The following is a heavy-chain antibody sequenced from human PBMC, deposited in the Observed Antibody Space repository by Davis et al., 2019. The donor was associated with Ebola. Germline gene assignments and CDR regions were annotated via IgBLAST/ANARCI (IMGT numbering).Heavy chain of an antibody. Sequence: PGGSLRLSCAASGFTFSSYSMNWVRQAPGKGLEWVSAISGSGGSTYYADSVKGRFTISRDNSKNTLYLQMNSMRAEDTAVYYCAKSIAARPVVYYYYMDIWGKGTTVTVSS. J-gene: IGHJ6*03. CDR1: GFTFSSYS. CDR2: ISGSGGST. V-gene: IGHV3-23*01. CDR3: AKSIAARPVVYYYYMDI. D-gene: IGHD6-6*01.